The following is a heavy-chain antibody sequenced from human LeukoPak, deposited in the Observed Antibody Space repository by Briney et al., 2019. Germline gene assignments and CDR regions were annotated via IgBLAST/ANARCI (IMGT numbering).Heavy chain of an antibody. CDR1: GFTFSSYE. CDR3: ARDFATTYDSSTYDF. V-gene: IGHV3-7*01. CDR2: IKHDGSEK. Sequence: PGGSLRLSCAASGFTFSSYEMNWVRQAPGKGLEWVANIKHDGSEKYYVDSVMGRLTVSRDNAKNSLYLQMDSLRGEDTAVYYCARDFATTYDSSTYDFWGQGTLVTVSS. J-gene: IGHJ4*02. D-gene: IGHD3-22*01.